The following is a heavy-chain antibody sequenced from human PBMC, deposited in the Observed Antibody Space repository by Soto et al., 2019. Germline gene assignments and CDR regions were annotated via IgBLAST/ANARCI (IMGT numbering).Heavy chain of an antibody. V-gene: IGHV4-31*03. CDR1: GGSINSGGYY. Sequence: QVQLQESGPGLVKPSQTLSLTCTVSGGSINSGGYYWSGTLRHPGKGLEWSGCIYYSESTYYSPSLKSRVTISVDTSKNQCSLKLSSVTAADTAVYYCASAGGMVRGVTDGFDIGGQGTMVTVSS. D-gene: IGHD3-10*01. CDR3: ASAGGMVRGVTDGFDI. CDR2: IYYSEST. J-gene: IGHJ3*02.